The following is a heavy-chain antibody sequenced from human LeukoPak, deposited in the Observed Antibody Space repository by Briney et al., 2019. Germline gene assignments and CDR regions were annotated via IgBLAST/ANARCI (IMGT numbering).Heavy chain of an antibody. CDR3: ARVYTTSLFDY. CDR2: IYYSGST. Sequence: SETPSLTCTVSGGSISNYYWSWIRQPPGKGLEWIGYIYYSGSTNYNPSLKSRVTISVDTSKNQFSLKLTSVTDADTAVYYCARVYTTSLFDYWGQGTLVTVSS. D-gene: IGHD3-16*01. V-gene: IGHV4-59*01. CDR1: GGSISNYY. J-gene: IGHJ4*02.